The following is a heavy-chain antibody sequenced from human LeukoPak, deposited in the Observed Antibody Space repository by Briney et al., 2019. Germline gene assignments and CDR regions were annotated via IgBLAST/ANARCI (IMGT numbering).Heavy chain of an antibody. D-gene: IGHD1-26*01. CDR2: IIPIFGTA. Sequence: GASVKVSCKASGGTFSSYGISWVRQAPGQGLEWMGGIIPIFGTANYAQKFQGRVTITADESTSTAYMELSSLRSEDTAVYYCASPSGSYYAPDFDYWGQGTLVTVSS. V-gene: IGHV1-69*13. CDR3: ASPSGSYYAPDFDY. CDR1: GGTFSSYG. J-gene: IGHJ4*02.